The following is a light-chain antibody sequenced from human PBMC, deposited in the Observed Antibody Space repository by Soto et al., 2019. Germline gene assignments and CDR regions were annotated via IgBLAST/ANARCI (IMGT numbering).Light chain of an antibody. CDR1: QTISSW. CDR2: KAS. CDR3: QHYNSYSEA. Sequence: DIQMTQSPSPLSGSVGDRVTITCLASQTISSWLAWYQQKPGTAPKLLIYKASTLKSGVPSRFSGSGSGTEFTLTISSLQPDDVATYYCQHYNSYSEALGQGTKVDIK. V-gene: IGKV1-5*03. J-gene: IGKJ1*01.